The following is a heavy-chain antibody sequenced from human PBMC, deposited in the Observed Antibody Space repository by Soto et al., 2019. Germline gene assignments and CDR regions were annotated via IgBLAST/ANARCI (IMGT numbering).Heavy chain of an antibody. D-gene: IGHD3-9*01. CDR2: IYDDGSA. V-gene: IGHV4-59*01. CDR3: ARPPGYVSDWYYFDL. Sequence: PSETLSLTCTVSGGSISSSYWSWIRQPPGKGLEWLAYIYDDGSANYNPSLKSRATISLDMSKNQFSLKLTSVTAADTAVYYCARPPGYVSDWYYFDLWGQGTLVTVSS. CDR1: GGSISSSY. J-gene: IGHJ4*02.